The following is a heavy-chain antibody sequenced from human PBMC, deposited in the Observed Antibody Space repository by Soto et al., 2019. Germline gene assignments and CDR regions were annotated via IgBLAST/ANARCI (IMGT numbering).Heavy chain of an antibody. CDR2: VYYTGST. D-gene: IGHD2-21*02. CDR1: GASIRSTDYY. J-gene: IGHJ5*02. Sequence: SETLSLTCTVSGASIRSTDYYWSWIRQAPGKGLEWIGYVYYTGSTYYNPSLMSRLTISVDTSKNQFSLKLTSVTAAEAAVYYCVRTARQGAVAPHWFDRWGQGTQVTVSS. V-gene: IGHV4-30-4*01. CDR3: VRTARQGAVAPHWFDR.